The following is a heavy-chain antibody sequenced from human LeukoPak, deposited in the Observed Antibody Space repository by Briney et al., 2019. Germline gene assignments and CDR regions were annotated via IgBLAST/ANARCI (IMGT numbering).Heavy chain of an antibody. J-gene: IGHJ4*02. D-gene: IGHD3-16*01. CDR1: GGSVSGYY. Sequence: KPSETLSLTCTVSGGSVSGYYWSWIRQPAGKGLEWIGRIYSSGSTHYNPSLKSRVTISVDTSKNQFSLKLSSVTAADTALYYCARSNNFPNYLGDFDYWGQGTLVTVSS. V-gene: IGHV4-4*07. CDR2: IYSSGST. CDR3: ARSNNFPNYLGDFDY.